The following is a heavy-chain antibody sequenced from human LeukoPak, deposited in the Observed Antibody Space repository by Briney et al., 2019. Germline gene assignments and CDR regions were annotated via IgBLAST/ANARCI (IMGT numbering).Heavy chain of an antibody. D-gene: IGHD5-24*01. CDR1: GFTLRDYS. Sequence: GGSLRLSCAASGFTLRDYSMTWVRQATGKGEEGISYFGIDSGNTNYADSVTGRFTISGDKAKNSLYLQMNSLRVEDTAVYYCARDYKYAFDNWGQGTLVTVSS. V-gene: IGHV3-48*01. CDR2: FGIDSGNT. CDR3: ARDYKYAFDN. J-gene: IGHJ4*02.